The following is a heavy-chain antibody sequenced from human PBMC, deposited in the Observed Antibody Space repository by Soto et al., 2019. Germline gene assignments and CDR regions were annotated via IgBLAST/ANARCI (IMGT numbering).Heavy chain of an antibody. CDR1: GGTFSSYA. D-gene: IGHD6-6*01. V-gene: IGHV1-69*12. Sequence: QVQLVQSGAEVKKPGSSVKVSCKASGGTFSSYAISWVRQAPGQGLEWMGGTIPIFGTANYAQKFQGRVTITADESTSTAYMELSSLRSEDAAVYYCARGEVAARHKGYYGMDVWGQGTTVTVSS. J-gene: IGHJ6*02. CDR3: ARGEVAARHKGYYGMDV. CDR2: TIPIFGTA.